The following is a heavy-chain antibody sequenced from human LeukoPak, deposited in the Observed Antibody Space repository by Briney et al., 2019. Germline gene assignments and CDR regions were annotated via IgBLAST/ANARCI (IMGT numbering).Heavy chain of an antibody. CDR2: IYHSGST. Sequence: SETLSLTCAVSGGSISSGGYSWSWIRQPPGKGLEWIGYIYHSGSTYYNPSLKSRVTISVDRSKNQFSLKLSSVTAADTAVYYCARGGGYGYGLIVDNWFDPWGQGTLVTVSS. CDR1: GGSISSGGYS. CDR3: ARGGGYGYGLIVDNWFDP. J-gene: IGHJ5*02. V-gene: IGHV4-30-2*01. D-gene: IGHD5-18*01.